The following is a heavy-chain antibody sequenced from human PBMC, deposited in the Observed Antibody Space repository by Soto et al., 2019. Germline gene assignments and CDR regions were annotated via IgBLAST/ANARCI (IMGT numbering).Heavy chain of an antibody. V-gene: IGHV3-64*01. CDR2: ITNNGDYT. J-gene: IGHJ4*02. CDR1: GFTFSSYA. D-gene: IGHD2-21*01. CDR3: ARAKNGGDYVY. Sequence: GSLRLSCAASGFTFSSYAMHWVRQAPGEGLEYVSAITNNGDYTYYASSVKGRFTISRDNSKNTLYLQMGSLRAEDMAVYYCARAKNGGDYVYWGQGTLVTVSS.